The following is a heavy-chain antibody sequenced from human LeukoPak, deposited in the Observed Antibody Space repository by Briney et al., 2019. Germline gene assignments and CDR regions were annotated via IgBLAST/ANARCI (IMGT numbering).Heavy chain of an antibody. V-gene: IGHV4-39*06. D-gene: IGHD3-3*01. CDR3: AGDHLANLASRLFDP. CDR2: IYYSGST. J-gene: IGHJ5*02. CDR1: EFTFSTYS. Sequence: PGGSLRLSCAASEFTFSTYSMNWVRQAPGKGLEWIGSIYYSGSTYYNPSLKSRGTILLDTSNNQIALKLRYVTAADTAVYYCAGDHLANLASRLFDPWGQGTLVTVSS.